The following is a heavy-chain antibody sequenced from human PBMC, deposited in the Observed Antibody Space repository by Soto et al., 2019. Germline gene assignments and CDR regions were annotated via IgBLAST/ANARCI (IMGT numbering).Heavy chain of an antibody. CDR3: ARDLTARTYPWFFDL. V-gene: IGHV1-18*01. CDR1: GYTFSIYG. J-gene: IGHJ2*01. D-gene: IGHD6-6*01. CDR2: ISAYNGNT. Sequence: QVQLVQSGAEVKKPGASVKVSCKASGYTFSIYGISWVRQAPGQGLEWMGWISAYNGNTKYAQKLQGRVTVTTDTSPTTSYMALSRLRYDDTAVYSCARDLTARTYPWFFDLWGRGTLVTVSS.